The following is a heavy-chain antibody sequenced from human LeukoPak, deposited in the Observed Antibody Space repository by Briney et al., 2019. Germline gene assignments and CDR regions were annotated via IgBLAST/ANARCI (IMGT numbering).Heavy chain of an antibody. V-gene: IGHV4-34*01. CDR3: ARDVPKKAPYGVDV. Sequence: SETLSLTCAVYGGSFSDYYWTWIRQPPGKGLEWIGEINHSGSTNYNPSLKSRVTISVDTSKNQFSLKLSSVTAADTAVYYCARDVPKKAPYGVDVWGQGTTVIVSS. CDR1: GGSFSDYY. CDR2: INHSGST. J-gene: IGHJ6*02. D-gene: IGHD2-2*01.